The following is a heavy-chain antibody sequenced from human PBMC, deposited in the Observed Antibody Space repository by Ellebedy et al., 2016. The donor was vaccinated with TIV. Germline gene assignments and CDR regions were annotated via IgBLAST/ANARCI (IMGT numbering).Heavy chain of an antibody. Sequence: GESLKISCVISGFTFRSYSMSWVRQAPGKGLEWVSTISGSGADTYYADSVKGRLTISRDNSKDTVTLEMNNLRADDTAVYYCAREATVSTGLDSWGQGTLVTVSS. J-gene: IGHJ4*02. V-gene: IGHV3-23*01. CDR2: ISGSGADT. CDR1: GFTFRSYS. D-gene: IGHD4-11*01. CDR3: AREATVSTGLDS.